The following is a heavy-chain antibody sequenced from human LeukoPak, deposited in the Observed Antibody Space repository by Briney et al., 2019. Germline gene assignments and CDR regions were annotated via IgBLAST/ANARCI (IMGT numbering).Heavy chain of an antibody. CDR2: ISGSGGST. Sequence: GGSLRLSCAASGFTFSSYAMSWVRQAPGKGLEWVSAISGSGGSTYYADSVKGRFTISRDNSKNTLYLQMNSLRVEDTAVYYCAKANYYDFWSGYYPIDYWGQGTLVTVSS. D-gene: IGHD3-3*01. CDR1: GFTFSSYA. CDR3: AKANYYDFWSGYYPIDY. J-gene: IGHJ4*02. V-gene: IGHV3-23*01.